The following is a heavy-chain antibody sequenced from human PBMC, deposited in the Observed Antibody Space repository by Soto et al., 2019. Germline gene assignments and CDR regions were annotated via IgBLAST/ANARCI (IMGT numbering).Heavy chain of an antibody. J-gene: IGHJ6*02. Sequence: QVQLVQSGAEVKKPGSSVKVSCKASGGTFSNYALISWVRQAPGQGLEWMGGIIPIGATVNYAQKFQGRVTITADESTSTVCMDLGSLRSEDTAVYYCARDLLVFGYTYADVWGRGTTVTVSS. CDR1: GGTFSNYA. CDR2: IIPIGATV. V-gene: IGHV1-69*12. D-gene: IGHD3-10*02. CDR3: ARDLLVFGYTYADV.